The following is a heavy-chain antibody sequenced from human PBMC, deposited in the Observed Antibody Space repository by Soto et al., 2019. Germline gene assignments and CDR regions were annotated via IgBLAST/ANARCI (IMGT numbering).Heavy chain of an antibody. CDR2: IYYSGST. J-gene: IGHJ5*02. CDR3: ARLAGYSYGSNWFDP. Sequence: SETLSLTCTVSGGSISSYYWSWIRQPPGKGLEWIGYIYYSGSTNYNPSLKSRVTISVDTSKNQFSLKLSSVTAADTAVYYCARLAGYSYGSNWFDPWGQGTLATVSS. D-gene: IGHD5-18*01. V-gene: IGHV4-59*01. CDR1: GGSISSYY.